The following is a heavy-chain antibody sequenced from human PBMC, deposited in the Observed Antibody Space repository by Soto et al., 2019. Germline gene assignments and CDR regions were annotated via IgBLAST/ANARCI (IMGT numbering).Heavy chain of an antibody. CDR1: GFTFSSCA. J-gene: IGHJ6*02. V-gene: IGHV3-23*01. CDR2: IIDSGGST. Sequence: EVQLLETGGGLVQPGGSLRLSCAASGFTFSSCAMGWVRQAPGKGLEWVSDIIDSGGSTYYADSVKGRFTISRDNSKSTLYQQMNSLRAADTALYYFAKGRSYYYYYGVDVWVQGTTVNVSS. CDR3: AKGRSYYYYYGVDV.